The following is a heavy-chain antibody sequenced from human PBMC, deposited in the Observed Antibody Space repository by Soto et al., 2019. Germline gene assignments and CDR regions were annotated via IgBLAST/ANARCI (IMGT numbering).Heavy chain of an antibody. CDR3: ASLRYDSGSYYKPPHYYYYYGMDV. V-gene: IGHV1-69*13. CDR2: IIPIYGTA. D-gene: IGHD3-10*01. CDR1: GGTYSSYA. Sequence: VKVSCKASGGTYSSYAISWVRQAPGQGGEWMGGIIPIYGTANYGQKFQGRVTITADESTSTAYMELSSLRYEDTAVYYCASLRYDSGSYYKPPHYYYYYGMDVWGKGTTVTVSS. J-gene: IGHJ6*04.